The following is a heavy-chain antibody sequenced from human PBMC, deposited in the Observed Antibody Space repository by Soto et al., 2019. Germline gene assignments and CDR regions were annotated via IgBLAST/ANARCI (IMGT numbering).Heavy chain of an antibody. CDR3: ERQVYTVVTPIDY. V-gene: IGHV3-48*02. Sequence: EVQLVESGGGLVQPGGSLRLSCAASGFTFSNFPMTWVRQAPGKGLEWVSYISGASNYIYYADSVKCRFTISRDNAKNSMSLHMNSRRDEDTAVYYCERQVYTVVTPIDYWGQGTLVTVSS. D-gene: IGHD2-21*02. J-gene: IGHJ4*02. CDR1: GFTFSNFP. CDR2: ISGASNYI.